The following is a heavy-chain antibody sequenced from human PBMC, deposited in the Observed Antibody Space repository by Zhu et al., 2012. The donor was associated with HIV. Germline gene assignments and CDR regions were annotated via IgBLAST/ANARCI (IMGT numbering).Heavy chain of an antibody. D-gene: IGHD2-21*01. V-gene: IGHV4-38-2*01. CDR1: GSSINTVNY. CDR3: ARTGDDNHHASFDI. Sequence: QVQVQGSGPGLVKPSETLSLTCDVSGSSINTVNYWGWIRQPPGKGLEWIANIYRSGATYYNPSLRSRATISMDRSRNLFFLTLNSVTAADTAIYFCARTGDDNHHASFDIWDQGTLVTVSS. J-gene: IGHJ4*01. CDR2: IYRSGAT.